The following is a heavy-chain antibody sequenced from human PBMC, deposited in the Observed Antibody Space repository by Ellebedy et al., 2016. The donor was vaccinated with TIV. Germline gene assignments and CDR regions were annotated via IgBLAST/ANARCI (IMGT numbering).Heavy chain of an antibody. CDR2: INHSGTT. CDR1: GGSFSGYY. CDR3: ARRVHGGWFDP. V-gene: IGHV4-34*01. Sequence: SEILSLTXAVYGGSFSGYYWSWIRQPPGKGLEWIGEINHSGTTNYNPSLKSRVTISVDTSKNQFSLKLSSVTAADTAVYYCARRVHGGWFDPWGQGTLVTVSS. J-gene: IGHJ5*02. D-gene: IGHD3-10*01.